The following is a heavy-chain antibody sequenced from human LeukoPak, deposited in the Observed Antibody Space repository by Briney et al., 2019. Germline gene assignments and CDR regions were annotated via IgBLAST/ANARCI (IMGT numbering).Heavy chain of an antibody. Sequence: GASVKVSCKASGYTFTSYYMHWVRQAPGQGLEWMGIFNPSGGSTSYAQKFQGRVTMTRDTSTSTVYMELSSLRSEDTAVYYCASLGYCSSTSCLPFDYWGQGTLVTVSS. CDR2: FNPSGGST. J-gene: IGHJ4*02. V-gene: IGHV1-46*03. CDR3: ASLGYCSSTSCLPFDY. D-gene: IGHD2-2*01. CDR1: GYTFTSYY.